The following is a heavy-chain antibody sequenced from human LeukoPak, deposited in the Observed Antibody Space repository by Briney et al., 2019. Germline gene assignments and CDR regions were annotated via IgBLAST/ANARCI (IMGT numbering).Heavy chain of an antibody. CDR2: ISGSGGST. CDR3: AKDRIGQYCGGDCYSRSSY. J-gene: IGHJ4*02. D-gene: IGHD2-21*02. CDR1: GFTFSSYS. V-gene: IGHV3-23*01. Sequence: GGSLRLSCAASGFTFSSYSMNWIRQAPGRGLEWVSAISGSGGSTYYADSVKGRFTISRDNSKNTLYLQMNSLRAEDTAVYYCAKDRIGQYCGGDCYSRSSYWGQGTLVTVSS.